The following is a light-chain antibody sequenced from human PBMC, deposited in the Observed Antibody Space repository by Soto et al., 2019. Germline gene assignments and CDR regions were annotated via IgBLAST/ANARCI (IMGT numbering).Light chain of an antibody. CDR1: ESISTD. V-gene: IGKV3-11*01. Sequence: ESVLTQSPCTLSLSPGDSATISFRATESISTDLAWYQQKPGQAPRLLIYDASKRASGIPVRFSGSGSGTDFTLTISGLGPEDFAVYYCQQRTKWPPSWTFGQGTNVDI. CDR3: QQRTKWPPSWT. CDR2: DAS. J-gene: IGKJ1*01.